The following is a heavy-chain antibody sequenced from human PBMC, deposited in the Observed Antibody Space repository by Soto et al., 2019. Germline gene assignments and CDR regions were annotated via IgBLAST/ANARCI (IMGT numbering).Heavy chain of an antibody. J-gene: IGHJ6*02. D-gene: IGHD2-2*01. Sequence: GGSLRLSCAASGFTFSSYGMHWVRQAPGKGLEWVAVIWYDGSNKYYADSVKGRFTISRDNSKNTLYLQMNSLRAEDTAVYYCAREGGGYCSSTSCLKYYYYGMDVWGQGTTVTVSS. V-gene: IGHV3-33*01. CDR2: IWYDGSNK. CDR3: AREGGGYCSSTSCLKYYYYGMDV. CDR1: GFTFSSYG.